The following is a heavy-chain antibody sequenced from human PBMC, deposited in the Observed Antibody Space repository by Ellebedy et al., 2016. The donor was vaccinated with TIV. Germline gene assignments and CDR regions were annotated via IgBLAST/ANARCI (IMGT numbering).Heavy chain of an antibody. J-gene: IGHJ5*02. Sequence: MPSETLSLTCTVSGGSISSSGYYWGWIRQPPGKGLEWIGSIYYTGSTYYNPSLKSRVTMSVDTSKNQFSLMLSSVTAADTAVYYCAKASGRPENYNWFDPWGQGTLVTVSS. CDR3: AKASGRPENYNWFDP. D-gene: IGHD3-10*01. CDR1: GGSISSSGYY. V-gene: IGHV4-39*01. CDR2: IYYTGST.